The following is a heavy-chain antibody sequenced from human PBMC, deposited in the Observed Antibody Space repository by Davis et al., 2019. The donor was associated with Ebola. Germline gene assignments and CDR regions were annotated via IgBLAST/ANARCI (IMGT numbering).Heavy chain of an antibody. CDR1: GFTSSSYT. CDR3: ATGRLGTGGAYSFDY. Sequence: GESLKISCAASGFTSSSYTMNWVRQAPGQGLEWVSYISASSTTIYYADSVEGRFTISSDNAKNSRCLQMNSLRAEDTAVYYCATGRLGTGGAYSFDYWGQGTLVTVSS. CDR2: ISASSTTI. D-gene: IGHD7-27*01. V-gene: IGHV3-48*04. J-gene: IGHJ4*02.